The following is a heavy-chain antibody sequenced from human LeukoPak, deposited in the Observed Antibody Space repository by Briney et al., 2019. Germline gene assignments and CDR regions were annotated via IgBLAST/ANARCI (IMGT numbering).Heavy chain of an antibody. CDR3: ARDGLSNNWYEFDY. J-gene: IGHJ4*02. D-gene: IGHD1-1*01. Sequence: GGSLRLSCAASGFSFSSYGMHWVRQAPGKGLEGVAVIWRDGTNKYYADSVKGRFTISRDNSKNTLFLQMNSLRAEDTAVYYCARDGLSNNWYEFDYWGQGALVTVSS. CDR2: IWRDGTNK. CDR1: GFSFSSYG. V-gene: IGHV3-33*01.